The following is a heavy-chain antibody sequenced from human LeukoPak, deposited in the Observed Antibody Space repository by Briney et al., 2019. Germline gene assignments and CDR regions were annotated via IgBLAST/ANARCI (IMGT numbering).Heavy chain of an antibody. CDR3: VRGDKRDY. J-gene: IGHJ4*02. CDR1: GFTFSNYN. D-gene: IGHD5-24*01. Sequence: GGSLRLSCAASGFTFSNYNMNWVRQAPGKGLEWVSYISGSSSSIYYADSVKGRLTISRDNAESSVYLQVNSLRVEDTAVYYCVRGDKRDYWGQGTLVTVSS. CDR2: ISGSSSSI. V-gene: IGHV3-48*04.